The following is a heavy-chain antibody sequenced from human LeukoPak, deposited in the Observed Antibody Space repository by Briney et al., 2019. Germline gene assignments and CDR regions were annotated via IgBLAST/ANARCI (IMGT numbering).Heavy chain of an antibody. CDR1: GYTFTGYY. Sequence: ASVKVSCKASGYTFTGYYMHWARQAPGQGLEWMGWINPNSGGTNYAQEFQGRVTMTRDTSISTAYMELSRLRSDDTAVYYCARGYDFWSGYLTRKYYYYYMDVWGKGTTVTVSS. D-gene: IGHD3-3*01. J-gene: IGHJ6*03. CDR3: ARGYDFWSGYLTRKYYYYYMDV. V-gene: IGHV1-2*02. CDR2: INPNSGGT.